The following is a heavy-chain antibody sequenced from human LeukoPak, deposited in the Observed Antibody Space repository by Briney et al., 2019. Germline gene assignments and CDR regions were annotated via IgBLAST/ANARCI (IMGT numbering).Heavy chain of an antibody. D-gene: IGHD6-19*01. CDR1: GGTFSSYA. CDR2: TIPIFGTA. CDR3: ARDDRPYSSGDY. Sequence: ASVKVSCKASGGTFSSYAISWVRQAPGQGLEWMGGTIPIFGTANYAQKFQGRVTITADESTSTAYMELSSLRSEDTAVYYCARDDRPYSSGDYWGQGTLVTVSS. V-gene: IGHV1-69*01. J-gene: IGHJ4*02.